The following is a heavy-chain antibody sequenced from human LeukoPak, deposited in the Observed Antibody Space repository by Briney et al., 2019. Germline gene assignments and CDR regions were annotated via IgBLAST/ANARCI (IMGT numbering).Heavy chain of an antibody. D-gene: IGHD1-7*01. Sequence: SETLSLTCTVSGGSISSSSYYWGWIRQPPGKGLEWIGSIYYSGSTYYNPSLKSRVTISVDTSKNQFSLKLSPVTAADTAVYYCARREPGTTNYYYYYYMDVWGKGTTVTVSS. CDR2: IYYSGST. CDR3: ARREPGTTNYYYYYYMDV. V-gene: IGHV4-39*07. J-gene: IGHJ6*03. CDR1: GGSISSSSYY.